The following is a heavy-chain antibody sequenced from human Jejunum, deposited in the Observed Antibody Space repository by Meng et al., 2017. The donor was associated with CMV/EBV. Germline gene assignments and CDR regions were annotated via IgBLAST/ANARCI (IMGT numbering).Heavy chain of an antibody. V-gene: IGHV2-5*02. D-gene: IGHD6-13*01. Sequence: VSAFSLRSSGVGVGWLRQPAGNPLEWLTLIYWDGDPPSTPSLQPTLTTPETTSKNQVVLTMTNVDPVDTATYYCAHRPSAGTHFDYWGPGTLVTVSS. J-gene: IGHJ4*02. CDR1: AFSLRSSGVG. CDR3: AHRPSAGTHFDY. CDR2: IYWDGDP.